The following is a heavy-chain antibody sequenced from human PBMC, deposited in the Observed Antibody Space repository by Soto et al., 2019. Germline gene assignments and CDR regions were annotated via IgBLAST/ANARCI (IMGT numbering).Heavy chain of an antibody. J-gene: IGHJ6*02. CDR2: IGGTGQYT. D-gene: IGHD2-2*01. V-gene: IGHV3-23*01. Sequence: EVQLLETGGCLVQPGGSLRLSCTASGFTFQNFVINWVRQAPGKGLEWVSIIGGTGQYTYYADSVRGRFTFYRDNSENTVYLEMNSLRAEDTTIYFCAKGDTSHIYGIDVWGPGTTVIVSS. CDR3: AKGDTSHIYGIDV. CDR1: GFTFQNFV.